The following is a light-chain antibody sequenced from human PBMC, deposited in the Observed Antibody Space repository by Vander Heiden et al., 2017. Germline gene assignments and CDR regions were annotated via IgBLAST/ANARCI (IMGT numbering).Light chain of an antibody. Sequence: EIALPQSPATLSLSPGERATLSCRASQSIGTFLAWYQKKPGQPPKLLICDASSLATGVPARFSGSGSGTDFTLTISSLEAEDFAVYYCQQSTNWPRTFGGGTKVEIK. CDR1: QSIGTF. CDR2: DAS. CDR3: QQSTNWPRT. J-gene: IGKJ4*01. V-gene: IGKV3-11*01.